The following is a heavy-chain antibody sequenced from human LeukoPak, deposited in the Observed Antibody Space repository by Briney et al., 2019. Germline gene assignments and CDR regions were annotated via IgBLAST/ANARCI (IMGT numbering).Heavy chain of an antibody. V-gene: IGHV1-8*01. CDR2: KNPNSGNT. D-gene: IGHD3-3*01. Sequence: ASVKVSCKASGYTFTSYDINWVRQATGQGLEWMGWKNPNSGNTGYAQKFQGRVTMTRNTSISTAYMELSSLRSEDTAVYYCARGRILEWLLPLNPWGQGTLVTVSS. CDR3: ARGRILEWLLPLNP. CDR1: GYTFTSYD. J-gene: IGHJ5*02.